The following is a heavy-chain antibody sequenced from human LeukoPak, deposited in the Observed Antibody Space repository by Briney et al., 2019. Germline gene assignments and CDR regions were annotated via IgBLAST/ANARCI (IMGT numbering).Heavy chain of an antibody. Sequence: GGSLRLSCAASGFTFSSYAMSWVRQAPGKGLEWVSAISGSGGSTYYADSAKGRFTISRDNSKNTLYLQMNSLRAEDTAVYYCAKPKWGVYYFDYWGQGTLVTVSS. CDR2: ISGSGGST. J-gene: IGHJ4*02. CDR1: GFTFSSYA. D-gene: IGHD1-26*01. V-gene: IGHV3-23*01. CDR3: AKPKWGVYYFDY.